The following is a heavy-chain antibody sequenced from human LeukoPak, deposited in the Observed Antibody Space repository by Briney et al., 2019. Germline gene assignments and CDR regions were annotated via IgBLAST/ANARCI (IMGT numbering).Heavy chain of an antibody. CDR2: MSKSGST. D-gene: IGHD6-13*01. J-gene: IGHJ4*02. CDR1: GGSISSYY. CDR3: ARHKGSSTWYPFDY. Sequence: SETLSLTCIVSGGSISSYYWSWIRQPPGKGLEWIGYMSKSGSTNYNPSLQSRVAILVGTSKNQFSLKLSSATAADTAVYYCARHKGSSTWYPFDYWGQGTLVTVSS. V-gene: IGHV4-59*08.